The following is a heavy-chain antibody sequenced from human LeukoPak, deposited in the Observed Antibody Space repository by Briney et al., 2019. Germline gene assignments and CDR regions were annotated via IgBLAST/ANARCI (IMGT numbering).Heavy chain of an antibody. CDR2: IYYSGST. CDR3: VKHDNNVLLVAPPAWDFDC. V-gene: IGHV4-39*01. Sequence: SETLSLTCTDPRGLLSSATYYLASIRQPPGKGLEWIGSIYYSGSTYYNPSLKSRVTISVDTSKNQFSLKLSSVTAADTAVFCCVKHDNNVLLVAPPAWDFDCWGQGTLVTVSS. J-gene: IGHJ4*02. CDR1: RGLLSSATYY. D-gene: IGHD2-15*01.